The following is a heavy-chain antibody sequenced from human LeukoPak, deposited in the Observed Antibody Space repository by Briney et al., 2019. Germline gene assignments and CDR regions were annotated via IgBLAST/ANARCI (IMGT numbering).Heavy chain of an antibody. V-gene: IGHV5-51*01. CDR1: GYTFTNYW. CDR2: IYPGDSDT. CDR3: AKSSVLRYFDWYRTPQDWNFDL. J-gene: IGHJ2*01. Sequence: GESLKISCKGSGYTFTNYWIGWVRQMPGKGLEWMGIIYPGDSDTRYSPSFQGQVTISADKSISTAYLQWSSLKASDTAMYHCAKSSVLRYFDWYRTPQDWNFDLWGRGTLVTVSS. D-gene: IGHD3-9*01.